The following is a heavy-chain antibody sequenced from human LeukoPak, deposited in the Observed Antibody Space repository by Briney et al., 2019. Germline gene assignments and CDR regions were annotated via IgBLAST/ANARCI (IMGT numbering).Heavy chain of an antibody. CDR3: AKDKVGSSSWYPQYFDY. CDR1: GFTFDDYA. J-gene: IGHJ4*02. Sequence: TGGSLRLSCAASGFTFDDYAMHWVRHAPGKGLEWVSGISWNSGSIGYADSVKGRFTISRDNAKNSLYLQVNSLRAEDTALYYCAKDKVGSSSWYPQYFDYWGQGTLVTVSS. D-gene: IGHD6-13*01. CDR2: ISWNSGSI. V-gene: IGHV3-9*01.